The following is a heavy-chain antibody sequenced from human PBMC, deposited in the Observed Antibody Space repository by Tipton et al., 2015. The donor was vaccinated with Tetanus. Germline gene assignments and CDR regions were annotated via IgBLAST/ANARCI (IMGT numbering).Heavy chain of an antibody. CDR1: GASISGYY. V-gene: IGHV4-59*01. J-gene: IGHJ2*01. Sequence: LRLSCTVSGASISGYYWSWIRQTPGKGLEWIGYIYSSGSFNYNPSLRSRVTLPVDTSQKQFSLNLRSMTAADTAVYYCARGGPESRWYFDLWGRGTLVTVSS. CDR2: IYSSGSF. CDR3: ARGGPESRWYFDL.